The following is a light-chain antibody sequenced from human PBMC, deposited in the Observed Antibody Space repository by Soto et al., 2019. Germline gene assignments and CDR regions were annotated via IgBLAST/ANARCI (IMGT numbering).Light chain of an antibody. CDR3: SLYAGSNNVV. CDR1: SSDIGAYKF. J-gene: IGLJ2*01. CDR2: EVS. Sequence: QSVLTQPPSASGSPGQSVAISCTGTSSDIGAYKFVSWYQQHPGKAPKLIIYEVSIRPSGVPDRFSGSKSGNTASLTVSGLLDEDEADYYCSLYAGSNNVVFGGGTKLTVL. V-gene: IGLV2-8*01.